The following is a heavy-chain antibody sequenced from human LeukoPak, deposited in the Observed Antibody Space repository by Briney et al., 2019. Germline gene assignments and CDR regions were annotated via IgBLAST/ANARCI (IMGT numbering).Heavy chain of an antibody. CDR1: GYTFTSYG. CDR2: ISAYNGNT. CDR3: ARLRIMITFGGVNWFDP. D-gene: IGHD3-16*01. J-gene: IGHJ5*02. V-gene: IGHV1-18*01. Sequence: ASVKVSCKASGYTFTSYGISWVRQAPGQGLEWMGWISAYNGNTNYAQKLQGRVTMTTDTSTSTAYMELRSLRSDDTAVHYCARLRIMITFGGVNWFDPWGQGTLVTVSS.